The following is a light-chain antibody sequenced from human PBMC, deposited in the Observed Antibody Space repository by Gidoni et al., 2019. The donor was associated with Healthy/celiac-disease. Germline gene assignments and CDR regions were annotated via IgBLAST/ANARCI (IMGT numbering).Light chain of an antibody. CDR1: SLRSYY. V-gene: IGLV3-19*01. CDR2: GKN. J-gene: IGLJ1*01. Sequence: SSELTQDPAVSVALGQTVRITCHGDSLRSYYASWYQQKPGQAPVLVIYGKNNRPSGIPDRFSGSSSGNTASLTITGAQAEDEADYYCNSRDSSGNHRCVFGTGTKVTVL. CDR3: NSRDSSGNHRCV.